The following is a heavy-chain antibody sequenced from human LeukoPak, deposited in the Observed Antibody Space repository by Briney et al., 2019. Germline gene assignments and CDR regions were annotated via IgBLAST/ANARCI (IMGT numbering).Heavy chain of an antibody. CDR1: GFTFSSYE. CDR2: ISISGSTI. Sequence: GGSLRLSCAASGFTFSSYEMNWVRQAPGQGLEWVSYISISGSTIYYADSVQGRFTISRDNAKNSLYLQMNSLRAEDTAVYYCARDQGLRFLAPGYYGMDVWGQGTTVTVSS. J-gene: IGHJ6*02. D-gene: IGHD3-3*01. CDR3: ARDQGLRFLAPGYYGMDV. V-gene: IGHV3-48*03.